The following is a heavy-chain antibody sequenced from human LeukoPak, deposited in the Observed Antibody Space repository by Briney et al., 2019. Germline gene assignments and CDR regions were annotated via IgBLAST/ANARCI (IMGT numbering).Heavy chain of an antibody. Sequence: SQTLSLTCAVSGDSVSSINGAWNWIRQSPSRGLEWLGRTYYRSKWYHDYASSLEGRITISPDTSTNQFSLQLNSVTPEDTAVYYCARDLGSSGWYTFDYWGQGTLVTVSS. CDR1: GDSVSSINGA. J-gene: IGHJ4*02. CDR2: TYYRSKWYH. CDR3: ARDLGSSGWYTFDY. V-gene: IGHV6-1*01. D-gene: IGHD6-19*01.